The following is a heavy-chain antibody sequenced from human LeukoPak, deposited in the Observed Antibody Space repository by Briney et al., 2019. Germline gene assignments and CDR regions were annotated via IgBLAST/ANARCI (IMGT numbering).Heavy chain of an antibody. CDR1: GGSISSYY. CDR3: ASFPGDSSGYYYDFDY. J-gene: IGHJ4*02. V-gene: IGHV4-4*07. D-gene: IGHD3-22*01. CDR2: IYSSGNT. Sequence: SETLSLTCTVSGGSISSYYWSWIRQPAGKGLEWLGRIYSSGNTNYNPSLRSRVTISVDTSKNQFSLKLSSVTAADTAVYYCASFPGDSSGYYYDFDYWGQGTLVTVSS.